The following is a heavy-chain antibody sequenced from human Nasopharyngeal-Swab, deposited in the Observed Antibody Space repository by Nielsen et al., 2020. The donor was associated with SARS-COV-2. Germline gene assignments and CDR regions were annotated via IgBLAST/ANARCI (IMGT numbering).Heavy chain of an antibody. CDR2: INTNTGNP. CDR1: GYTFTSYA. V-gene: IGHV7-4-1*02. D-gene: IGHD6-13*01. J-gene: IGHJ4*02. CDR3: ARDWSPRYSSSWNFDY. Sequence: ASVKVSCKASGYTFTSYAMNWVRQAPGQGLEWMGWINTNTGNPTYAQGFTGRFAFSLDTSVSTAYLQISSLKAEDTAVYYCARDWSPRYSSSWNFDYWGQGTLVTVSS.